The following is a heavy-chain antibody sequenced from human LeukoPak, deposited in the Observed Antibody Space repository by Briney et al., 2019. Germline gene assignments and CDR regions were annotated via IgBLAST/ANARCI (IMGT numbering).Heavy chain of an antibody. Sequence: GGSLRLSCAASGFTSSSYGMHWVRQAPGKGLEWVAFIRYGGSNKFYADSVRGRFTISRDNSKNTLYLQMNSLRAEDTALYYCAKAAYILTGYYHFDYWGQGTLVTVSS. J-gene: IGHJ4*02. V-gene: IGHV3-30*02. CDR2: IRYGGSNK. D-gene: IGHD3-9*01. CDR3: AKAAYILTGYYHFDY. CDR1: GFTSSSYG.